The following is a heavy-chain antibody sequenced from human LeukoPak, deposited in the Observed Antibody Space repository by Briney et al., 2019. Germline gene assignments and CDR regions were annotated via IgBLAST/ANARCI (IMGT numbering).Heavy chain of an antibody. CDR1: VYTFTGYY. CDR2: INPNSGGT. V-gene: IGHV1-2*02. J-gene: IGHJ5*02. Sequence: ASVKVSCKSSVYTFTGYYMHWVRQAPGQGLEWMGWINPNSGGTNYAQKFQGRVTMTRDTSISTAYMELSRLRSDDTAVYYCARDYGSGSSYYVLNWLDPWGQGTLVTVSS. CDR3: ARDYGSGSSYYVLNWLDP. D-gene: IGHD3-10*01.